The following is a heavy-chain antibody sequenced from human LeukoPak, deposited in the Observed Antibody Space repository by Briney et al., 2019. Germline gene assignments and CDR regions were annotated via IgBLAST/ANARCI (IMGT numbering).Heavy chain of an antibody. Sequence: GGSLRLSCAASGFTFSSYSMNWVRRAPGKGLEWVSSISSSSSYIYYADSVKGRFTISRDNAKNSLYLQMNSLRAEDTAVYYCARGGYDYVWGSYRTYYFDYWGQGTLVTVSS. V-gene: IGHV3-21*01. CDR2: ISSSSSYI. D-gene: IGHD3-16*02. J-gene: IGHJ4*02. CDR1: GFTFSSYS. CDR3: ARGGYDYVWGSYRTYYFDY.